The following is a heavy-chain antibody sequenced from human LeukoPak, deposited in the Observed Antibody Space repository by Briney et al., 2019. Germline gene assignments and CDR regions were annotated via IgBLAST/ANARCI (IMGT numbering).Heavy chain of an antibody. CDR1: GGTFRSYA. J-gene: IGHJ4*02. D-gene: IGHD4-17*01. Sequence: GASGKVCGKAAGGTFRSYAISWGGQADGQGGEGKGGRIPIFGTANYAQKFQGRVTITADKSTSTAYMELSSLRSEDTAVYYCAREGVHDYGDYGGIFDYWGQGTLVTVSS. CDR3: AREGVHDYGDYGGIFDY. CDR2: RIPIFGTA. V-gene: IGHV1-69*06.